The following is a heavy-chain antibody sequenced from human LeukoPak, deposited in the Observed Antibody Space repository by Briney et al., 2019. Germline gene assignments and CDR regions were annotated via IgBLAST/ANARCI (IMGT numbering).Heavy chain of an antibody. Sequence: PGGSLRLSCAASGFTFSRYWMHWVRQAPGKGLVWVSRINSDGRSTNYADSVKGRFTISRDNAKNTLYLQMNSLRAEDTAVYYCARDPDSSGWSSIEYWGQGTLASVSS. J-gene: IGHJ4*02. CDR1: GFTFSRYW. D-gene: IGHD6-19*01. V-gene: IGHV3-74*01. CDR2: INSDGRST. CDR3: ARDPDSSGWSSIEY.